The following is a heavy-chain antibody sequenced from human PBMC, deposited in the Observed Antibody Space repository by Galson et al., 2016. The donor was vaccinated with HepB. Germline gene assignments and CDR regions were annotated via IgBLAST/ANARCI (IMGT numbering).Heavy chain of an antibody. CDR2: INPSGGST. Sequence: SVKVSCKASGYAFIYYYIHWVRQAPGHGLEWMGIINPSGGSTTYAQTFQGRVTMTRDTSTSTVYMELSSLRSDDTAVYYCARTAVGADYYYYGMDVWGQGTTVTVSS. D-gene: IGHD1-26*01. V-gene: IGHV1-46*01. CDR1: GYAFIYYY. CDR3: ARTAVGADYYYYGMDV. J-gene: IGHJ6*02.